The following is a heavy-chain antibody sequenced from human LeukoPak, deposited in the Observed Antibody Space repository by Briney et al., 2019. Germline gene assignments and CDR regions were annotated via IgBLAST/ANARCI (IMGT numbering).Heavy chain of an antibody. D-gene: IGHD5-18*01. Sequence: SQTLSLTCVISGDSVSSNSAAWNWIRQSPSRGLEWLGRTCYRSRWYNDYAVSVKSRITINPDTSKNQFSLHLNSVTPEDTAVYYCAGYSYGVRPSWGQGTLVTVSS. J-gene: IGHJ5*02. CDR3: AGYSYGVRPS. V-gene: IGHV6-1*01. CDR1: GDSVSSNSAA. CDR2: TCYRSRWYN.